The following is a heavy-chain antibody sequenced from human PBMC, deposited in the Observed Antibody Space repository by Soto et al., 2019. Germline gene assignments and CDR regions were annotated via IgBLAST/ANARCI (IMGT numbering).Heavy chain of an antibody. J-gene: IGHJ5*02. V-gene: IGHV1-46*01. CDR2: INPSGGST. CDR1: GYTLTSYY. Sequence: ASVKVSCKASGYTLTSYYMHWLRQAPGQGLEWMGIINPSGGSTSYAQKFQGRVTMTRDTSTSTVYMELSSLRSEDTAVYYCARESGHYDFWSGYYPRWFDPWG. CDR3: ARESGHYDFWSGYYPRWFDP. D-gene: IGHD3-3*01.